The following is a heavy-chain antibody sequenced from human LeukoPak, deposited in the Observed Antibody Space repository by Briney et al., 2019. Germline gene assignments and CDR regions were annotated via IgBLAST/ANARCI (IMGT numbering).Heavy chain of an antibody. J-gene: IGHJ4*02. CDR2: IYSGGST. CDR3: ARDGSSGWSGIDY. CDR1: GFTVSRNY. D-gene: IGHD6-19*01. Sequence: PGGSLRLSCAASGFTVSRNYMSWVRQAPGKGPEWVSVIYSGGSTYYADSVKGRFTISRDNVKNTLYLQMNSLRVEDTAVYYCARDGSSGWSGIDYWGQGTLVTVSS. V-gene: IGHV3-66*02.